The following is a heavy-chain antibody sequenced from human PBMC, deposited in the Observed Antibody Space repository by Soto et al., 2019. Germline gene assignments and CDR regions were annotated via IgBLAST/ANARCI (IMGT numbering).Heavy chain of an antibody. D-gene: IGHD3-10*01. Sequence: SETLSLTCTVSGGSISNGDYYWSWIRQPPGKGLEWIGYIYYSGSTYYNPSLKSRVTISVDTSKNQFSLKLSSVTAADTAVYYCARGDYLWFGELLPVLDDWGQGTLVTVSS. CDR2: IYYSGST. CDR3: ARGDYLWFGELLPVLDD. J-gene: IGHJ4*02. CDR1: GGSISNGDYY. V-gene: IGHV4-30-4*01.